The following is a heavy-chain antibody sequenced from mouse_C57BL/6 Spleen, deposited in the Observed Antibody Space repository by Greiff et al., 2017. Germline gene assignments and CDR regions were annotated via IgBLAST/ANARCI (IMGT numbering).Heavy chain of an antibody. Sequence: QVQLKESGAELVKPGASVKMSCKASGYTFTSYWITWVKQRPGQGLAWIGDIYPGSGSTNYNEKFKSKATLTVDTSSSTAYMQLSSLTSEDSAVYYCARTYYSNYEYVDVWGTGTTVTVSS. J-gene: IGHJ1*03. CDR3: ARTYYSNYEYVDV. V-gene: IGHV1-55*01. CDR1: GYTFTSYW. CDR2: IYPGSGST. D-gene: IGHD2-5*01.